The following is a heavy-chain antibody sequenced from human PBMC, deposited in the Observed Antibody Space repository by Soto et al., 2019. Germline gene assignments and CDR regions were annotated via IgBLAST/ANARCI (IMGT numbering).Heavy chain of an antibody. J-gene: IGHJ4*02. CDR1: GITLSSYA. CDR3: AKDQPCHEGSYFDY. V-gene: IGHV3-23*01. Sequence: GGPLRPSWEAAGITLSSYAIAWVRKAPGKGLQWVSGIGGGGSGTYYTPSVKGHFTISADNSKETVFMHMTSLKAADTAIYYCAKDQPCHEGSYFDYWGQGTLVTVSS. CDR2: IGGGGSGT.